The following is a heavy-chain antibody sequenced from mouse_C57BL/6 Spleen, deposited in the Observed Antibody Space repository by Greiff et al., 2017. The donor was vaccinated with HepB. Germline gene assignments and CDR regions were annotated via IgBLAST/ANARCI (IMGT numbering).Heavy chain of an antibody. D-gene: IGHD1-1*01. J-gene: IGHJ4*01. V-gene: IGHV1-66*01. CDR2: IYPGSGNT. CDR3: ARTDGSSYLYYAMDY. CDR1: GYSFTSYY. Sequence: QVHVKQSGPELVKPGASVKISCKASGYSFTSYYIHWVKQRPGQGLEWIGWIYPGSGNTKYNEKFKGKATLTADTSSSTAYMQLSSLTSEDSAVYYCARTDGSSYLYYAMDYWGQGTSVTVSS.